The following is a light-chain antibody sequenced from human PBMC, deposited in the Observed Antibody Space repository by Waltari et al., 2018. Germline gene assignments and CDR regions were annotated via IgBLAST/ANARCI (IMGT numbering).Light chain of an antibody. CDR2: KVS. CDR3: MQCAHWPWT. Sequence: DVVMTQSPLSLPVTLGQPASISCRSSQSLVYSDGNTYLNWFQQRPGQSPRRLIYKVSNRDSGVPDRCSGSGSGTDFTLKISRVEAEDVGVYYCMQCAHWPWTFGQGTKVEIK. CDR1: QSLVYSDGNTY. V-gene: IGKV2-30*01. J-gene: IGKJ1*01.